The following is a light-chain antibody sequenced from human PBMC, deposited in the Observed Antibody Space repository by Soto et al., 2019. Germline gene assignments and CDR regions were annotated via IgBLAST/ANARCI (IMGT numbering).Light chain of an antibody. J-gene: IGLJ1*01. CDR1: ISDVGSHNL. CDR3: CSFARSNPFPSG. V-gene: IGLV2-23*02. CDR2: EVN. Sequence: QSALTHPASVSGAPGQSITISCTGTISDVGSHNLVSWYQQHPDKAPKLIIYEVNERPSGVSSRFSGSKSGNTASLTVSGLQPDDEADYHCCSFARSNPFPSGFGTWTKVTVL.